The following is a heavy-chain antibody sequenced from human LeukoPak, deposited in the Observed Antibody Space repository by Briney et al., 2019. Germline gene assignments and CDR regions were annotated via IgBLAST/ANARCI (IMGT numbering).Heavy chain of an antibody. CDR2: ISYDGSNK. CDR1: GFAFSSYG. CDR3: AKGVAGSSYYFDY. Sequence: GRSLSLSCAASGFAFSSYGIHWVRQAPGKGLEWVAVISYDGSNKYYADSVKGRFTISRDNSKNTLYLQMNSLRAEDTAVYYCAKGVAGSSYYFDYWGQGTLVTVSS. D-gene: IGHD2-15*01. V-gene: IGHV3-30*18. J-gene: IGHJ4*02.